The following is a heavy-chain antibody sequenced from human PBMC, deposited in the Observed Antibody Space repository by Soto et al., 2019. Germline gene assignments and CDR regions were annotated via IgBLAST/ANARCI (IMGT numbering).Heavy chain of an antibody. D-gene: IGHD6-13*01. V-gene: IGHV2-5*02. CDR1: GFALSTSGVG. J-gene: IGHJ4*02. Sequence: QITLKESGPSLVKPTQTLTLTCTFSGFALSTSGVGVGWIRQPPGKALEWLALIYWDDDKLYSPPLKSRLTITKDTSKNQVVLTMTNMDPVDTATYYCAHSAGIAAAGVSDYWGQGTLVTVSS. CDR3: AHSAGIAAAGVSDY. CDR2: IYWDDDK.